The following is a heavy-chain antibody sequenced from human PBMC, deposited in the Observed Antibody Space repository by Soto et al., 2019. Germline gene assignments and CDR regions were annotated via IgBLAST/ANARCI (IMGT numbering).Heavy chain of an antibody. J-gene: IGHJ2*01. Sequence: EVQLVESGGGLVQPGGSLRLSCAASGFTFSSYDMHWVRQATGKGLEWVSAIGTAGDTYYPGSVKGRFTISRENAKDSLYVQMNSLRAGDTAVYYCARALIEGIAAARDDSYWYFDLWGRGTLVTVSS. CDR2: IGTAGDT. CDR3: ARALIEGIAAARDDSYWYFDL. V-gene: IGHV3-13*04. D-gene: IGHD6-13*01. CDR1: GFTFSSYD.